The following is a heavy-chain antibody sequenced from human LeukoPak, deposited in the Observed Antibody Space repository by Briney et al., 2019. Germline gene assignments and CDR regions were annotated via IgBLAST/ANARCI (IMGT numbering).Heavy chain of an antibody. V-gene: IGHV3-48*03. CDR1: GFTFRDYD. Sequence: GGSLRLSCAASGFTFRDYDMNWVRQAPGKGLEWVSYISSSGATIYSADSVKGRFTISRDNAKISLYLRMTSLRAEDTAVYFCARLYRDTAGSLAGMHVWGRGTTVAVSS. D-gene: IGHD3-16*02. J-gene: IGHJ6*02. CDR3: ARLYRDTAGSLAGMHV. CDR2: ISSSGATI.